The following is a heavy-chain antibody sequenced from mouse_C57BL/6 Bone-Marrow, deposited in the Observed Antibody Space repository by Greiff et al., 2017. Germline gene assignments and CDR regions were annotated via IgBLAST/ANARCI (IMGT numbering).Heavy chain of an antibody. CDR2: INPSSGYP. J-gene: IGHJ3*01. Sequence: QVQLQQSGAELARPGASVKMSCKASGYTFTSSTMHWVKQRPGQGLEWIGYINPSSGYPKYNQKFKDKATLTADKSSSTAYMQLSSPTSEDSAVYYCARLYYVYDGFAYWGQGTLVTVSA. CDR3: ARLYYVYDGFAY. CDR1: GYTFTSST. V-gene: IGHV1-4*01. D-gene: IGHD2-2*01.